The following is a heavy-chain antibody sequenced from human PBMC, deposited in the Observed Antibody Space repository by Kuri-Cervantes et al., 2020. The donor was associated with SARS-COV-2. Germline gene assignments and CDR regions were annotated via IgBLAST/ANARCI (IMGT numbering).Heavy chain of an antibody. V-gene: IGHV4-34*01. CDR3: ARGRSRITIFGVVISGVGYYFDY. J-gene: IGHJ4*02. CDR2: INHSGST. CDR1: GGSFSDYY. Sequence: SQTLSLTCAVYGGSFSDYYWSWIRQPPGKGLEWIGEINHSGSTNYNPSLKSRVTISVDTSKNQFSLKLSSVTAADTAVYYCARGRSRITIFGVVISGVGYYFDYWGQGTLVTVSS. D-gene: IGHD3-3*01.